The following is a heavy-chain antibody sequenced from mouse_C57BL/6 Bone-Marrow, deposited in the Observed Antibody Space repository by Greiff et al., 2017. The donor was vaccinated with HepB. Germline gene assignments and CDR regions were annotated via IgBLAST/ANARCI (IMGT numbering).Heavy chain of an antibody. Sequence: QVHVKQPGAELVRPGSSVKLSCKASGYTFTSYWMHWVKQRPIQGLEWIGNIDPSDSETHYNQKFKDKATLTVDKSSSPAYMQLSSLTSEDSAVYYCARSRGVITTVVENYYAMDYWGQGTSVTVSS. CDR3: ARSRGVITTVVENYYAMDY. CDR1: GYTFTSYW. CDR2: IDPSDSET. J-gene: IGHJ4*01. D-gene: IGHD1-1*01. V-gene: IGHV1-52*01.